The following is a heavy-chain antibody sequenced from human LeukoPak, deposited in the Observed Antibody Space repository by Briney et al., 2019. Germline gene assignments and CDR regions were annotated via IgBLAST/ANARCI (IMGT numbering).Heavy chain of an antibody. CDR1: GFTFSSYA. Sequence: GGSLRLSCAASGFTFSSYAMHWVRQAPGKGLEWVAVISYDGSNKYYADSVKGRFTISRDNSKNTLYLQMNSLRAEDTALYYCAKASLGGYGSGSYNTPIDYWGQGTLVTVSS. D-gene: IGHD3-10*01. J-gene: IGHJ4*02. V-gene: IGHV3-30-3*01. CDR3: AKASLGGYGSGSYNTPIDY. CDR2: ISYDGSNK.